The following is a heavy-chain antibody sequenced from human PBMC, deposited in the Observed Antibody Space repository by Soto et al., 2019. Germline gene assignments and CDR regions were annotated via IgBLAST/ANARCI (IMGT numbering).Heavy chain of an antibody. J-gene: IGHJ4*02. V-gene: IGHV4-4*02. Sequence: SETLSLTCAVSGGSFTSNNWWTWVRQPPGQGLEWIGEIYRTGSTNYNPSLKSRVTISLDKSENQFSLKVTSLTAADTAVYYCASRYPGTIVDYWGQGTLVTVSS. CDR1: GGSFTSNNW. D-gene: IGHD1-7*01. CDR2: IYRTGST. CDR3: ASRYPGTIVDY.